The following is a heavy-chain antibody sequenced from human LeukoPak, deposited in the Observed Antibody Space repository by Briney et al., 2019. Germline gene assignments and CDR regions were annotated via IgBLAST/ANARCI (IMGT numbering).Heavy chain of an antibody. CDR3: ASSPLFTVTTFLDY. V-gene: IGHV4-59*08. CDR1: GGSISSYY. D-gene: IGHD4-17*01. Sequence: KSSETLSLTCTVSGGSISSYYWSWIRQPPGKGLEWIGYIYYSGSTNYNPSLKSRVTISVDTSKNQFSLKLSSVTAADTAVYYCASSPLFTVTTFLDYWGQGTLVTVSS. J-gene: IGHJ4*02. CDR2: IYYSGST.